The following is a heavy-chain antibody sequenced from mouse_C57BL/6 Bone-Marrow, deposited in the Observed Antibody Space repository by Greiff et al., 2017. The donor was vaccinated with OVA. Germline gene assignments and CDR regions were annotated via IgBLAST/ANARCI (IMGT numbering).Heavy chain of an antibody. Sequence: EVMLVESGGGLVKPGGSLKLSCAASGFTFSSYAMSWVRQTPEKRLEWVATISDGGSYTYYPDNVKGRFTISRDHAKNNLYLQMSHLKSEDTAMYYCARAPYDYEGAWFAYWGQGTLVTVSA. V-gene: IGHV5-4*03. J-gene: IGHJ3*01. CDR2: ISDGGSYT. D-gene: IGHD2-4*01. CDR1: GFTFSSYA. CDR3: ARAPYDYEGAWFAY.